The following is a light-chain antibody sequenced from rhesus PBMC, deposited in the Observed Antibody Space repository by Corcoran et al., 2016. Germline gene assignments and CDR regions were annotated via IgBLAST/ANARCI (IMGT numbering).Light chain of an antibody. CDR1: SSDIGGYND. J-gene: IGLJ1*01. CDR2: DVS. V-gene: IGLV2S9*01. CDR3: CSYRSGITYI. Sequence: QSALTQPPSVSKSLGQSVTISCTGTSSDIGGYNDVSWYQQDPGTAPRLLIYDVSKRPSGVSDRFSGSKSGNTASLTISGLQAEDEADYYCCSYRSGITYIFGTGTRLTVL.